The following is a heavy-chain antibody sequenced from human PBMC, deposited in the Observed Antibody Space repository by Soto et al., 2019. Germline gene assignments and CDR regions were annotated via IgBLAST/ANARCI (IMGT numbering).Heavy chain of an antibody. CDR3: TRAGYSGAWISN. J-gene: IGHJ4*02. D-gene: IGHD2-15*01. CDR1: GYTFTNNG. CDR2: MNPGTGET. V-gene: IGHV1-8*01. Sequence: QVQLVQSGAEVKKPGASVKVSCKASGYTFTNNGINWVRRAAGQGLEWMGWMNPGTGETGYKGKFQGRLAMTRDTSTTTAYMELTSLTSEDTAVYYCTRAGYSGAWISNWGQGTLVTVSS.